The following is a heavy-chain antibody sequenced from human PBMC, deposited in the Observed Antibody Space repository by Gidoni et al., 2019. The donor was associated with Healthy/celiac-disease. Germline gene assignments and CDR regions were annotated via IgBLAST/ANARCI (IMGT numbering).Heavy chain of an antibody. CDR2: INHSGST. Sequence: QVQLQQWGAGLLKPSETLSLTCAVYGGSFSGYYWSWIRQPPGKGLEWIGEINHSGSTNYNPSLKSRVTISVDTSKNQFSLKLSSVTAADTAVYYCARGSEFYDYVWGSYRRTFFDYWGQGTLVTVSS. J-gene: IGHJ4*02. CDR3: ARGSEFYDYVWGSYRRTFFDY. D-gene: IGHD3-16*02. CDR1: GGSFSGYY. V-gene: IGHV4-34*01.